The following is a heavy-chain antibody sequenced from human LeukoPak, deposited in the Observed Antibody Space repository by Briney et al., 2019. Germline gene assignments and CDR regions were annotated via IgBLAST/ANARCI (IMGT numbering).Heavy chain of an antibody. D-gene: IGHD3-22*01. J-gene: IGHJ4*02. CDR3: AKTRAGNSSGRDPGWPMDY. Sequence: PGGSLRLSCAASGSTFGSYATYWVRQAPGKGLEWVSGISGSGGIAYFADSVKGRFTISRDNSKNTVYLQINSLRAEDTALYYCAKTRAGNSSGRDPGWPMDYWGQGTLVTVSS. V-gene: IGHV3-23*01. CDR2: ISGSGGIA. CDR1: GSTFGSYA.